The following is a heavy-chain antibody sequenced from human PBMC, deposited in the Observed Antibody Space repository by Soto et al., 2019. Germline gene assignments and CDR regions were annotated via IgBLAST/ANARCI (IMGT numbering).Heavy chain of an antibody. V-gene: IGHV3-48*02. CDR3: ARRITMVRGPYYYYGLDV. Sequence: XGCLGLSCAACGFSVIGQSVNGVRQAPGKGLEWVSFISSTSSTKNCADSVKGRFTISRDNAKNSLYLQMSSLRDEDTAVYYCARRITMVRGPYYYYGLDVWAQRTTVTVSS. CDR2: ISSTSSTK. CDR1: GFSVIGQS. J-gene: IGHJ6*02. D-gene: IGHD3-10*01.